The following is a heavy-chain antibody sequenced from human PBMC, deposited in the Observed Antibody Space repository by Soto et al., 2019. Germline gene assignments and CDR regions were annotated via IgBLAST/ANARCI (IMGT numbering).Heavy chain of an antibody. CDR2: IYWDDDK. J-gene: IGHJ4*02. CDR3: AHRVLRTVFGLVTTTAIYFDF. CDR1: GFSLTTSGVG. D-gene: IGHD3-3*01. Sequence: QITLNESGPTVVRPTETLTLTCRFSGFSLTTSGVGVGWIRQSPGKAPEWLALIYWDDDKRYSASLKRRLTPTKATSKNQVVLTVSDLDPTDTATYYCAHRVLRTVFGLVTTTAIYFDFWGQGTPVAVSS. V-gene: IGHV2-5*02.